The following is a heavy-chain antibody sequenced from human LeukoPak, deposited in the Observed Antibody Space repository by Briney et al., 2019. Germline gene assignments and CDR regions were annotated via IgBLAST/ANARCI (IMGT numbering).Heavy chain of an antibody. CDR3: AKEGEYSGYDFMYYFDY. Sequence: PGGSLRLSCAASGFTFSSYGMHWVRQAPGKGLEWVAIIWYDGSKKYYADSVKGRFTISRDNSKNTLYLQMNSLRAEDTAVYYCAKEGEYSGYDFMYYFDYWGQGTLVTVSS. D-gene: IGHD5-12*01. CDR1: GFTFSSYG. V-gene: IGHV3-33*06. CDR2: IWYDGSKK. J-gene: IGHJ4*02.